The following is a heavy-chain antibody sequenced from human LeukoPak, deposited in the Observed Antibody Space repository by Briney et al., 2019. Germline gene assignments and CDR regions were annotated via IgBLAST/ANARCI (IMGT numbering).Heavy chain of an antibody. Sequence: GESLKISGQGSGYSFTSYWIGWVRQMHGKGLEWMGIIYPGDSDTRYSPSFQGQGTISADKSISTAYLQWSSLKASDTAMYYCARPRSRIAEHAFDIWGQGTMVTVSS. CDR2: IYPGDSDT. J-gene: IGHJ3*02. CDR1: GYSFTSYW. D-gene: IGHD6-13*01. V-gene: IGHV5-51*01. CDR3: ARPRSRIAEHAFDI.